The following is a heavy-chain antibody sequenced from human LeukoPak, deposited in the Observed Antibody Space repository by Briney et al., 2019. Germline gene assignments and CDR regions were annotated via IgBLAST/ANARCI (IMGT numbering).Heavy chain of an antibody. Sequence: ASVKVSCKASGYTFTSYGFSWVRQAPGQGLEWMGWISAYNGNTNYAQKLQGRVTMTTDTSTSTAYMELRSLRSDDTAVYYCARDLRIAVAGIRFLGYWGQGTLVTVSS. V-gene: IGHV1-18*01. J-gene: IGHJ4*02. CDR2: ISAYNGNT. D-gene: IGHD6-19*01. CDR1: GYTFTSYG. CDR3: ARDLRIAVAGIRFLGY.